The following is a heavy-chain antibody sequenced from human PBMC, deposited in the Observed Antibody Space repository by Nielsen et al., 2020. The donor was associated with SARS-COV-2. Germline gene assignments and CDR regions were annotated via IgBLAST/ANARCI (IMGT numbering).Heavy chain of an antibody. CDR3: VRGYNYGYSGMDN. CDR1: GYSFTDYW. CDR2: IYPGDSDT. V-gene: IGHV5-51*01. Sequence: GESLKISCEGSGYSFTDYWIGWVRQMPGKGLEWMGFIYPGDSDTRYSPSFQGQVTISADKSISTAYLQWSSLKASDTAMYFCVRGYNYGYSGMDNWGQGSLVTVSS. D-gene: IGHD5-18*01. J-gene: IGHJ4*02.